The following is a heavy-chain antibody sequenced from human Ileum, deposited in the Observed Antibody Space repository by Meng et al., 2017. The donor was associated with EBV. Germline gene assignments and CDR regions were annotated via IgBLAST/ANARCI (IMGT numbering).Heavy chain of an antibody. CDR3: AREGGGRYAIAAHPYFDN. J-gene: IGHJ4*02. D-gene: IGHD3-16*01. V-gene: IGHV4-39*02. CDR2: IYYSGST. CDR1: GGSISNSSYY. Sequence: QAQVAGQELGKPSGTLSPTRTFFGGSISNSSYYWGWIRQPPGKGLEWIGSIYYSGSTDYNPSLKSRVTISVDTSKNQFSLKLSSVTAADTAVYFCAREGGGRYAIAAHPYFDNWGQGALVTVSS.